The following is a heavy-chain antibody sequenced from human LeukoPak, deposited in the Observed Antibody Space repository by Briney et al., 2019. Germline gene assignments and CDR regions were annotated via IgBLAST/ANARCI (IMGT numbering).Heavy chain of an antibody. CDR1: GFTFSSYW. D-gene: IGHD3-3*01. J-gene: IGHJ6*02. Sequence: PGGSLRLSCAASGFTFSSYWMHWVRQAPGKGLVWVSRINSDGSSTSYADSVKGRFTISRDNAKNTLYLQMNSLRAEDTAVYYCAREDGGTEWNYYYGMDVWGQGTTVTVSS. CDR2: INSDGSST. V-gene: IGHV3-74*01. CDR3: AREDGGTEWNYYYGMDV.